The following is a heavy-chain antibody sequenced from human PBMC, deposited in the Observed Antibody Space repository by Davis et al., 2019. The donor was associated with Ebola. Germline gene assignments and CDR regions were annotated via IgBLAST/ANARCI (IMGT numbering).Heavy chain of an antibody. D-gene: IGHD6-25*01. J-gene: IGHJ5*02. CDR2: INPSGGST. Sequence: AASVKVSCKASGYTFTSYYMHWVRQAPGQGLEWMGIINPSGGSTSYAQKFQGRVTMTRDTSTSTVYMELSSLRSEDTAVYYCARGSDLIAATQGNWFDPWGQGTLVTVSS. CDR3: ARGSDLIAATQGNWFDP. V-gene: IGHV1-46*01. CDR1: GYTFTSYY.